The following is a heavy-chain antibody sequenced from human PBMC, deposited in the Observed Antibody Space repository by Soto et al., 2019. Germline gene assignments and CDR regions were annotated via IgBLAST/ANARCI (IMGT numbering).Heavy chain of an antibody. D-gene: IGHD3-16*02. J-gene: IGHJ4*02. CDR3: ARGPGYDYIWGSYLHSGYFDY. V-gene: IGHV4-34*01. CDR2: INHSGST. CDR1: GGSFSGYY. Sequence: SETLSLTCAVYGGSFSGYYWSWIRQPPGKGLEWIGEINHSGSTNYNPSLKSRVTISVDTSKNQFSLKLSSVTAADTAVYYCARGPGYDYIWGSYLHSGYFDYWGQGTLVTVSS.